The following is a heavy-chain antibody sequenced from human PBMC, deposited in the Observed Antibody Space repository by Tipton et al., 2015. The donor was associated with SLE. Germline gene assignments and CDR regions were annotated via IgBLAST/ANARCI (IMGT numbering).Heavy chain of an antibody. Sequence: QLVRSGGGLVQPGGSLRLSCAASGFTFSNYWMNWVRQAPGKGLEWVANIKQDGSERYYADSVEGRFAISRDNAKKSLSLQMNSLRAEDTAVYYCVGGNFNYEDAVDVWGRGTMVTVSS. J-gene: IGHJ3*01. D-gene: IGHD1-7*01. CDR1: GFTFSNYW. V-gene: IGHV3-7*04. CDR2: IKQDGSER. CDR3: VGGNFNYEDAVDV.